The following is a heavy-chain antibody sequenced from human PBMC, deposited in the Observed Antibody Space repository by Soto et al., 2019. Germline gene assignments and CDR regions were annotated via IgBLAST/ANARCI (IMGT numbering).Heavy chain of an antibody. CDR1: GYTFTSYD. V-gene: IGHV1-8*01. CDR3: ARGGSHYFVSSDHYPPTSCGMDV. CDR2: MSPNSGHT. J-gene: IGHJ6*02. D-gene: IGHD3-22*01. Sequence: ASVKVSRKTSGYTFTSYDINWVRQATGRGLEWMGRMSPNSGHTGYAQKFQGRITMTRSTSVSTAYMELSSLRSEDTAVYYCARGGSHYFVSSDHYPPTSCGMDVWGQGTTVTVSS.